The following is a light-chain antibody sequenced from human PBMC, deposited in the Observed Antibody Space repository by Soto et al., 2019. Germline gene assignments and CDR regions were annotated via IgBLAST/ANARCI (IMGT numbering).Light chain of an antibody. J-gene: IGLJ1*01. CDR2: HVT. CDR3: CSLTTSHTYV. V-gene: IGLV2-14*03. Sequence: QSALTQPASVSGSPGQSITISCTGTSSDIGHYDYVSWYQQHPGKAPKLMIYHVTYRPSGVSNRYSGSKSGNSASLTISGRQADDEADYYCCSLTTSHTYVFGSGNKLTVL. CDR1: SSDIGHYDY.